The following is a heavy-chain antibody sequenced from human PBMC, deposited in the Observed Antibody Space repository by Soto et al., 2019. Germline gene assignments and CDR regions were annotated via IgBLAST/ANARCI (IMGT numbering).Heavy chain of an antibody. V-gene: IGHV3-9*01. J-gene: IGHJ4*02. D-gene: IGHD4-17*01. CDR3: AKGPHYGDYQDY. Sequence: GGSLRLSCAASGFTFDDYAMHWVRQAPGKGLEWVSGISWNSGSIGYADSVKGRFTISRDNAKNSLYLQVKSLRAEDTALYYCAKGPHYGDYQDYWGQGTLVTV. CDR1: GFTFDDYA. CDR2: ISWNSGSI.